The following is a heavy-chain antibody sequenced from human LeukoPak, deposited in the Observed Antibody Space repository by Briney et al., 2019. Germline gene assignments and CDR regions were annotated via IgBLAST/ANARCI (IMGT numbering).Heavy chain of an antibody. CDR2: INSDESTT. V-gene: IGHV3-74*01. CDR1: GFTFSNYW. J-gene: IGHJ4*02. Sequence: GGSLRLSCAASGFTFSNYWMHWVRQAPGKGLVWVSRINSDESTTTYADSAKGRFTISRDNAKNTLYLQMNNLRAEDTAVYYCARDPGTAMGRALDYWGQGTLVTVSS. CDR3: ARDPGTAMGRALDY. D-gene: IGHD5-18*01.